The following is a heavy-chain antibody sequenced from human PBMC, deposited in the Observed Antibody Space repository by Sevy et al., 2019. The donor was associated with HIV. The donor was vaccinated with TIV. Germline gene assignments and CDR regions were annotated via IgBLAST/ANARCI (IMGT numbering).Heavy chain of an antibody. V-gene: IGHV4-39*01. CDR2: IYYSGSS. D-gene: IGHD1-1*01. CDR3: AGLRNQLPNWFDP. CDR1: GGSVSSGHYY. J-gene: IGHJ5*02. Sequence: SETLSLTCTVSGGSVSSGHYYWVWIRQPPGRGLQWFGTIYYSGSSYYNPSLKSRVIMSVDTSKNQFSLKLSSVTAADTAVYYCAGLRNQLPNWFDPWGQGTLVTVSS.